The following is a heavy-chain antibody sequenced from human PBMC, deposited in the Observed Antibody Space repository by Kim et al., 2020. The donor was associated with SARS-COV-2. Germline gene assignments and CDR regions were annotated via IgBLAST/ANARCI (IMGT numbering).Heavy chain of an antibody. V-gene: IGHV4-34*01. Sequence: SETLSLTCAVYGGSFSDYYWSWIRQPPGKGLEWIGEINHSGSTNYNPSLKSRVTISIDTSKNQFSLKLSSVTAADTAVYYCARGRGGHYYYYMDVWGKGT. CDR1: GGSFSDYY. CDR3: ARGRGGHYYYYMDV. CDR2: INHSGST. D-gene: IGHD3-16*01. J-gene: IGHJ6*03.